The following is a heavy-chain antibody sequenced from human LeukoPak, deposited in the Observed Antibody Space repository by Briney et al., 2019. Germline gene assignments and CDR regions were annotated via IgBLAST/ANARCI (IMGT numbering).Heavy chain of an antibody. CDR3: ARGSLVRGVITLLFDY. V-gene: IGHV1-69*13. J-gene: IGHJ4*02. Sequence: SVKVSCKASGGTLSSYAISWVRQAPGQGLEWMGGIIPIFGTANYAQKFQGRVTITADESTSTAYMELSSLTSEDTAVYYCARGSLVRGVITLLFDYWGQGTLVTVSS. CDR2: IIPIFGTA. CDR1: GGTLSSYA. D-gene: IGHD3-10*01.